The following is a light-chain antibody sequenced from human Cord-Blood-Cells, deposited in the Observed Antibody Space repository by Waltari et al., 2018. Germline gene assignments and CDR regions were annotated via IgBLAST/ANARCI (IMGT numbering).Light chain of an antibody. Sequence: EIVLTQSPATLSLSPGEIATPSCRASQSVSSYLAWYQQKPGQAPRLLIYDASNRATGIPARFSGSGSGTDFTLTISSLEPEDFAVYYCQQRSNWPYTFGQGTKLEIK. V-gene: IGKV3-11*01. J-gene: IGKJ2*01. CDR1: QSVSSY. CDR2: DAS. CDR3: QQRSNWPYT.